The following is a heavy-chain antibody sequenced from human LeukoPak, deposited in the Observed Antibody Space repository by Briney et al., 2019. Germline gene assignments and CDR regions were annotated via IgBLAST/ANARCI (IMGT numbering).Heavy chain of an antibody. CDR2: INPNSGGT. Sequence: GASVKVSCKASGYTFTGYYMHWVRQAPGQGLEWMGWINPNSGGTNYAQKFQGRVTITRNTSISTAYMELSSLRSEDTAVYYCARSRLAARPYYYYMDVWGKGTTVTVSS. V-gene: IGHV1-2*02. CDR1: GYTFTGYY. CDR3: ARSRLAARPYYYYMDV. D-gene: IGHD6-6*01. J-gene: IGHJ6*03.